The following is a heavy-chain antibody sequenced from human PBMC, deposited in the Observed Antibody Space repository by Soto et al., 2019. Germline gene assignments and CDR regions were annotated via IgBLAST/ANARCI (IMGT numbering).Heavy chain of an antibody. CDR3: AKDHTGSSRRNWFDT. Sequence: EVQLLESGGGLVQPGGTLRLSCATSGFTFSNYAMSWVRQAPGKGLEWVSGVSGTTVRTYYADSVKGRFTISRDNSKNTLYMQMNSLKAEDTAVYHCAKDHTGSSRRNWFDTWGQGTLVTVS. CDR1: GFTFSNYA. V-gene: IGHV3-23*01. J-gene: IGHJ5*02. CDR2: VSGTTVRT. D-gene: IGHD5-18*01.